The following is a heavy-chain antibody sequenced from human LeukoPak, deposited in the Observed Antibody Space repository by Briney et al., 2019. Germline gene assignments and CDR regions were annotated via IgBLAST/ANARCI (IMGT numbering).Heavy chain of an antibody. D-gene: IGHD1-7*01. V-gene: IGHV3-30*04. J-gene: IGHJ4*02. CDR3: ARAKLRDTFDY. CDR2: ISDDGRNI. Sequence: GRSLRLSCAASGFTFSSYAMHWVRQAPGRGLEWVAVISDDGRNIYYADSVKGRFTISGDNSKNTLYLQMNSLRAEDTAVYYCARAKLRDTFDYWGQGTLVTVSS. CDR1: GFTFSSYA.